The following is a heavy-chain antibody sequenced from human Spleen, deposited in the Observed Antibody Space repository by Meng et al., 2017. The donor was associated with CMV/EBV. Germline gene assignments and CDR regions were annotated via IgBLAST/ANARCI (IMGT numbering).Heavy chain of an antibody. CDR2: ISWDGGST. J-gene: IGHJ6*02. V-gene: IGHV3-43D*03. CDR3: ARDQYYDFWSGYYTNNGMDV. D-gene: IGHD3-3*01. Sequence: GGPLRLSCAASGFTFDDYAMHWVRQAPGKGLEWVSLISWDGGSTYYADSVKGRFTISRDNSKNSLYLQMNSLRAEDTALYYCARDQYYDFWSGYYTNNGMDVWGQGTTVTVSS. CDR1: GFTFDDYA.